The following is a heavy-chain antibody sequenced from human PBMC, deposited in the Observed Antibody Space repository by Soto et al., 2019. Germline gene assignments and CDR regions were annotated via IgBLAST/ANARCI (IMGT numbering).Heavy chain of an antibody. CDR3: STELRWEESSDY. D-gene: IGHD1-26*01. V-gene: IGHV3-15*01. CDR2: IKSNTDGGST. J-gene: IGHJ4*02. Sequence: EVQLVESGGGLVKPGGSLRLSCAASGLTFTNAWMRWVRQAPGKGLEWVGRIKSNTDGGSTDYAAPVKGRFPISRDDSTNTVYLQINGLKTEDTAVYYCSTELRWEESSDYWGQGALVTVSS. CDR1: GLTFTNAW.